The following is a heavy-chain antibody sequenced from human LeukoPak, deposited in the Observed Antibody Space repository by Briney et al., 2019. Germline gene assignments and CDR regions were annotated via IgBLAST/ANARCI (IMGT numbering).Heavy chain of an antibody. J-gene: IGHJ4*02. Sequence: SETLSLTCAVSGYSISSGYYWGLIRQPPGKGLEWIGIIYHSGSTYYNPSLKSRVTISVDTSKNQFSLNLSSVTAADTAVYYCARIPYYYDSSGYYYVDYWGQGTLVTVSS. D-gene: IGHD3-22*01. V-gene: IGHV4-38-2*01. CDR2: IYHSGST. CDR3: ARIPYYYDSSGYYYVDY. CDR1: GYSISSGYY.